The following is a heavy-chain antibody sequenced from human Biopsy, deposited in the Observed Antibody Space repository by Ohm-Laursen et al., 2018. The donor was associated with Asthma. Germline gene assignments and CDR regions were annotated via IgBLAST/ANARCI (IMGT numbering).Heavy chain of an antibody. CDR2: MSFDGRQT. D-gene: IGHD1-1*01. CDR3: ATDLWNPQKDYDY. Sequence: SLRLSCAAPGFSFNSYGMHWVRQAPGKGLEWVAVMSFDGRQTYYADSVKGRFTISRDNSKNTLYLQMNSLRSDDTAVYYCATDLWNPQKDYDYWGQGTLVTVSS. J-gene: IGHJ4*02. V-gene: IGHV3-30*03. CDR1: GFSFNSYG.